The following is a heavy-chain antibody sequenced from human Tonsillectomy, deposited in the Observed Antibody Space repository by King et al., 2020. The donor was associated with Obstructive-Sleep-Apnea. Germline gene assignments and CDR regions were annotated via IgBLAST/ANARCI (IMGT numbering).Heavy chain of an antibody. D-gene: IGHD2-2*01. CDR3: AKCTRTSCYYYGMDV. Sequence: QLVQSGGGLVQPGGSLRLSCAVSGFTFNSYWMSWVRQAPGKGLEWVANIKQDGSETYYVDSVKGRFTISRDNAKSSLYLQMNSLRAEDTAMYYCAKCTRTSCYYYGMDVWGQGTTVTVSS. V-gene: IGHV3-7*01. CDR2: IKQDGSET. CDR1: GFTFNSYW. J-gene: IGHJ6*02.